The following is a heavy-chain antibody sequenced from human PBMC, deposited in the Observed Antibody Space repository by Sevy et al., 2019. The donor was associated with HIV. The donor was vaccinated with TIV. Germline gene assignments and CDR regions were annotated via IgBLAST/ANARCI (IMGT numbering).Heavy chain of an antibody. CDR1: GLTFSSWA. CDR2: ISGSGDST. Sequence: GGSLRLSCAASGLTFSSWAMSWVRQAPGKGLEWVSGISGSGDSTYYADSVKGRFTISRDNSKNTLYLQMNSLRAEDTAVYYCAKQGNYHFWSSYYISLGFDPWGQGTLVTVSS. J-gene: IGHJ5*02. D-gene: IGHD3-3*01. CDR3: AKQGNYHFWSSYYISLGFDP. V-gene: IGHV3-23*01.